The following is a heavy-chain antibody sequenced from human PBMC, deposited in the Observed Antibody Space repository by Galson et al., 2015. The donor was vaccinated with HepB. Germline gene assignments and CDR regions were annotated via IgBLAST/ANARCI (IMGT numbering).Heavy chain of an antibody. CDR2: MSLDDVE. J-gene: IGHJ3*01. D-gene: IGHD3-10*02. CDR3: AHLDVFSASHHAFAV. Sequence: PALVKPTQTLTLPCGFSGFSLNTRGVAVGWIRQPPGKALEWLALMSLDDVERYSPSLKSRLTISKGTSQNHVVLTLTNMDPVDTGTYYCAHLDVFSASHHAFAVWGPGTRVSVSS. CDR1: GFSLNTRGVA. V-gene: IGHV2-5*02.